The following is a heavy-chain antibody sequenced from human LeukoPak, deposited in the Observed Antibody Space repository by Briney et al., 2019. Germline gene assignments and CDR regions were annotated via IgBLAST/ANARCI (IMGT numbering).Heavy chain of an antibody. CDR3: AGSPWDGIRGVGLDYLDY. J-gene: IGHJ4*02. CDR2: LYSAGST. D-gene: IGHD1-26*01. CDR1: GFIVSNNF. V-gene: IGHV3-53*01. Sequence: GGSLRLSCAASGFIVSNNFMSWVRQAPGKGLEWVSVLYSAGSTFYVDSVKGRFTISRDNSKDMLFLQMNSLRVEDTAIYYCAGSPWDGIRGVGLDYLDYWGRGTLVTVSS.